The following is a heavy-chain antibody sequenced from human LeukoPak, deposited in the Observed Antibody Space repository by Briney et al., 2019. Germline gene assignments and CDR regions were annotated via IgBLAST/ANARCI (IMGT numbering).Heavy chain of an antibody. Sequence: GSLRLSCAASGFTVSSNYMSWVRQAPGKGLEWVSVIYSGGSTYYAHSVKGRFTISRDNSKNTLYLQMNSLRAEDTAVYYCARGNSSSWYRYYYYYYYMDVWGKGTTVTVSS. CDR2: IYSGGST. J-gene: IGHJ6*03. V-gene: IGHV3-66*02. CDR1: GFTVSSNY. CDR3: ARGNSSSWYRYYYYYYYMDV. D-gene: IGHD6-13*01.